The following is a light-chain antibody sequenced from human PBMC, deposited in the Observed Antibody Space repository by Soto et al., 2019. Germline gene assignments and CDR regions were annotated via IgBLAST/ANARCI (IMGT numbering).Light chain of an antibody. J-gene: IGKJ1*01. CDR2: KAS. CDR1: QSIGIW. CDR3: QQYKDYSWT. Sequence: IQMTQSPSTLSASVGDRVAITCRASQSIGIWLAWYQQKPGKAPRFLIYKASTLESGVPSRFSGSGSGTDFTLTISSLQPEDFGSYYCQQYKDYSWTFGQGTKVEIK. V-gene: IGKV1-5*03.